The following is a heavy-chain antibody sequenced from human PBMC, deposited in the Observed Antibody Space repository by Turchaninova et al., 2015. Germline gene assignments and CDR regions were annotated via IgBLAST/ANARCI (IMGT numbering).Heavy chain of an antibody. CDR1: GYSISSGYY. D-gene: IGHD2-15*01. Sequence: QVQLQESGPELVMPSETLSLTCAVSGYSISSGYYWCWIRQPPGKGLEWIGSIYHSGSTYYNPSLKSRVTISVDTSKNQFSLKLSSVTAADTAVYYCARPIGFCSGGSCYSPFDYWGQGTLVTVSS. CDR3: ARPIGFCSGGSCYSPFDY. CDR2: IYHSGST. V-gene: IGHV4-38-2*01. J-gene: IGHJ4*02.